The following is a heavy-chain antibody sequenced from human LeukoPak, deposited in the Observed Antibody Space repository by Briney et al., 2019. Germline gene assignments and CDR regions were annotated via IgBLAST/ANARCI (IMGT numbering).Heavy chain of an antibody. V-gene: IGHV5-51*01. J-gene: IGHJ3*02. CDR1: GYSFTSYW. CDR2: IYPGDSDT. D-gene: IGHD4-23*01. CDR3: ARLPLHGGNSDDAFDI. Sequence: GESLKISCKGSGYSFTSYWIGWVRQMPGKGLEWMGIIYPGDSDTSYSPSFQGQVTISADKSISTAYLQWSSLKASDTAMYYCARLPLHGGNSDDAFDIWGQGTMVTVSS.